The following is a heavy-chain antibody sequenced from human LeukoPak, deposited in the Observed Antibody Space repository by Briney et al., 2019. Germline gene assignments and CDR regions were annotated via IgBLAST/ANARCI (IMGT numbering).Heavy chain of an antibody. V-gene: IGHV3-30*04. D-gene: IGHD1-26*01. CDR1: GFTFRNHA. J-gene: IGHJ4*02. Sequence: GGSLRLSCAASGFTFRNHAMDWVRQAPGKGLEWVAVISYDGSHKYYADSVKGRINISRDNSKNTLHLQLNSLRIEDTAVYYCARDGWDSSGKYFPGLDYWGPGVLVTVSP. CDR2: ISYDGSHK. CDR3: ARDGWDSSGKYFPGLDY.